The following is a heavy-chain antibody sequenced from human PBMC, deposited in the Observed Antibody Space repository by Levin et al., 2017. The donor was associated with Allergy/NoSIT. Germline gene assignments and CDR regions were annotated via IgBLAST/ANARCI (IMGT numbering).Heavy chain of an antibody. CDR3: ARLSITEAFDI. V-gene: IGHV3-21*01. CDR1: GFTFSSYS. CDR2: ISTSSNYI. Sequence: PVASVKVSCAASGFTFSSYSMNWVRQAPGKGLEWVSSISTSSNYIYYADSMKGRFTISRDNAKNSLYLQMNSLRAEDTAVYYCARLSITEAFDIWGQGTMVTVSS. J-gene: IGHJ3*02. D-gene: IGHD3-10*01.